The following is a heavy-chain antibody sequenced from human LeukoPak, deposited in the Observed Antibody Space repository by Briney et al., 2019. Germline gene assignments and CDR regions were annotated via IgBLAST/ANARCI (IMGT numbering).Heavy chain of an antibody. D-gene: IGHD3-16*01. CDR3: ARGRIGGRKAPFDY. CDR2: IYDSGST. J-gene: IGHJ4*02. V-gene: IGHV4-59*11. Sequence: PSETLSLTCTVSGGSLCNHYWSWIRQPPGKGLEWIGHIYDSGSTTYNPSLKSRVTMSVDTSKNQFSLNLSSVTAADTAVYYCARGRIGGRKAPFDYWGQGTLVTVSS. CDR1: GGSLCNHY.